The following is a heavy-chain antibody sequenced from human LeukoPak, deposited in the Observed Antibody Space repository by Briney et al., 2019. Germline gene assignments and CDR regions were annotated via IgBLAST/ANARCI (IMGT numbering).Heavy chain of an antibody. D-gene: IGHD6-19*01. CDR1: GFTFNAYA. CDR3: VRDTGSGWDFDY. CDR2: VKGDGVTT. V-gene: IGHV3-43*02. Sequence: SGGSLRLSCAASGFTFNAYAIHWVRQAPGKGLEWVSLVKGDGVTTDYANSVEGRFTVSRDNSKNSLYLQMSNLRTEDTALYYCVRDTGSGWDFDYWGQGTLVTVSS. J-gene: IGHJ4*02.